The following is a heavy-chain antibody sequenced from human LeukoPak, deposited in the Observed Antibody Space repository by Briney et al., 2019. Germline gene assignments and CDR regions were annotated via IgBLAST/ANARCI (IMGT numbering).Heavy chain of an antibody. CDR3: AKKWGVGTTTLDYFDY. V-gene: IGHV3-23*01. CDR2: ISGSGGST. Sequence: GGSLRLSCAASGFTSRNYAMSWVRQAPGKGLEWVSGISGSGGSTYYADSVKGRFTISRDNSKNTLYLQMNSLTDEDTAVYYCAKKWGVGTTTLDYFDYWGQGTLVTVSS. J-gene: IGHJ4*02. CDR1: GFTSRNYA. D-gene: IGHD1-26*01.